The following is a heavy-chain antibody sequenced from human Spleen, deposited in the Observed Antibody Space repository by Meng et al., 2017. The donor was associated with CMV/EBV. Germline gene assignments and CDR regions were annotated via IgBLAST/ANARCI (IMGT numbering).Heavy chain of an antibody. CDR1: GVG. D-gene: IGHD3-3*01. Sequence: GVGVGWTRQPPGKAMEWLALIYWNDDKRYSPSMKSRLTITKDTSKNQVVLTMTNMDPVDTATYYCALERRDVLRFLEWAAYNWFDPWGQGTLVTVSS. J-gene: IGHJ5*02. CDR2: IYWNDDK. V-gene: IGHV2-5*01. CDR3: ALERRDVLRFLEWAAYNWFDP.